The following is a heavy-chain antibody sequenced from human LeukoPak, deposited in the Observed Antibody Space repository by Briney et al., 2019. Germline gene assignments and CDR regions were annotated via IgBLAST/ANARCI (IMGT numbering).Heavy chain of an antibody. CDR3: ARFRYCSGGSCYYYFDY. Sequence: GGSLRLSCAASGFTFSSYWMSWVRQAPGRGLEWVANINHDGSEKYYVDSVKGRFTISRDNAKNSLYLQMNSLRAEDTAVYYCARFRYCSGGSCYYYFDYWGQGTLVTVSS. J-gene: IGHJ4*02. D-gene: IGHD2-15*01. CDR2: INHDGSEK. V-gene: IGHV3-7*01. CDR1: GFTFSSYW.